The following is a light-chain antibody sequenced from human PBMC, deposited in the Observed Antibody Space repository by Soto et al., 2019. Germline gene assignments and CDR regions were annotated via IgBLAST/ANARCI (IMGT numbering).Light chain of an antibody. CDR3: LQGRHWPPT. V-gene: IGKV2-30*01. Sequence: DVVMTQSPLSLPVTLGQPASISCRSSQSLVYSHGNTYWHWFHQRPGQSPRRLIYKVSIRDSGVQDRVSGSKSGTDFTLRINRAEAEDVGVYYCLQGRHWPPTFGQGTKGEI. CDR1: QSLVYSHGNTY. J-gene: IGKJ1*01. CDR2: KVS.